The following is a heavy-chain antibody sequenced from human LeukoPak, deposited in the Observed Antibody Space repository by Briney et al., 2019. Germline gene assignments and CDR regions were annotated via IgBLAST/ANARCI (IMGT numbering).Heavy chain of an antibody. CDR2: INHSGST. CDR3: ARDGEMATIFTRNMDV. CDR1: GGTFSGYY. Sequence: SETLSLTCAVYGGTFSGYYWSWIRQLPGKGLEWIGEINHSGSTNYNPSLKSRVTISVDTSKNRFSLKLSSVTAADTAVYYCARDGEMATIFTRNMDVWGKGTTVTVSS. D-gene: IGHD5-24*01. V-gene: IGHV4-34*01. J-gene: IGHJ6*03.